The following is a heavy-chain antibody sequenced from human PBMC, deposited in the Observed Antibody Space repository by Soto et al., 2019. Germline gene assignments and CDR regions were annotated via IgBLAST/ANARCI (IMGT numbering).Heavy chain of an antibody. CDR2: ISYDGSYK. Sequence: GGSLRLSCAASGFIFSDCCMHWVRQAPGTGLEWVADISYDGSYKYYADSVKGRFTIPRDNSKNTPYLQLASLRVDDTAVDYCVKDLNYDCWSGYNYYALEIWGQGTTVTVSS. CDR1: GFIFSDCC. D-gene: IGHD3-3*01. V-gene: IGHV3-30-3*01. J-gene: IGHJ6*02. CDR3: VKDLNYDCWSGYNYYALEI.